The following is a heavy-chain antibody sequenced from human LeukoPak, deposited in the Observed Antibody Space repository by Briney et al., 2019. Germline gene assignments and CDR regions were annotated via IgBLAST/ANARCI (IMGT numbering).Heavy chain of an antibody. J-gene: IGHJ4*02. CDR1: GFSFMNAW. Sequence: GGSLRLSCAASGFSFMNAWMIWVRQAPGKGLEWVGRIKSNADGGTPDYAAPARGRFTISRDDSKNTLYLQMNSLRAEDTAVYYCAKDPSYYDSSGYRWGQGTLVTVSS. V-gene: IGHV3-15*01. CDR3: AKDPSYYDSSGYR. CDR2: IKSNADGGTP. D-gene: IGHD3-22*01.